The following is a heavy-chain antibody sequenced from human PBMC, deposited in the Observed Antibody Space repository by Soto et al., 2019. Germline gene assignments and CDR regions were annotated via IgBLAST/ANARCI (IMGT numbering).Heavy chain of an antibody. CDR3: AHTVREESRYYSYYGMDV. Sequence: QITLKESGPPLVKPTQTLTLTCTFSGFSLSTSGVGVGWIRQPPGKALEWLALIYWDDDKRYSPSLKSRLTITKDTSKNQVVLTMTNMDPVDTATYYCAHTVREESRYYSYYGMDVWGQGTTVTVSS. V-gene: IGHV2-5*02. J-gene: IGHJ6*02. D-gene: IGHD3-10*01. CDR2: IYWDDDK. CDR1: GFSLSTSGVG.